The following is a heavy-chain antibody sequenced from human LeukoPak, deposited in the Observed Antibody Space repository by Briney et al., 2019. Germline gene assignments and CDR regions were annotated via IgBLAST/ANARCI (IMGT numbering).Heavy chain of an antibody. Sequence: ASVKVSCKASGGTFSSYAISWVRQAPGQGLEWMGGIIPIFGTANYAQKLQGRVTMTTDTSTSTAYMEPRSLRSDDTAVYYCARDRARFLEWPDAFDIWGQGTMVTVSS. CDR3: ARDRARFLEWPDAFDI. CDR1: GGTFSSYA. CDR2: IIPIFGTA. V-gene: IGHV1-69*05. D-gene: IGHD3-3*01. J-gene: IGHJ3*02.